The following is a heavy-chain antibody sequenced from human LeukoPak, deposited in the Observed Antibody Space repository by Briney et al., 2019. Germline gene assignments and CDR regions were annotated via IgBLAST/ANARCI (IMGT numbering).Heavy chain of an antibody. V-gene: IGHV4-59*08. Sequence: SETLSLTCTVSGGSISSYYWSWIRQPPGKGLEWIGYIYYSGSTNYNPSLKSRVTISVDTSKNQFSLKLSSVTAADTAVHYCAGARPAYYDSSGYYYLWGQGTLVTVSS. D-gene: IGHD3-22*01. CDR3: AGARPAYYDSSGYYYL. CDR1: GGSISSYY. CDR2: IYYSGST. J-gene: IGHJ4*02.